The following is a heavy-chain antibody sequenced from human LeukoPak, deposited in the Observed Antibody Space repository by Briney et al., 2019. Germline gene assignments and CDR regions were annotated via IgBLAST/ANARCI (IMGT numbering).Heavy chain of an antibody. Sequence: ASVKVSCKASGYTFTSYDINWVRQATGQGLEWMGWMNPNSGNTGYAQKFQGRVTMTRNTSISTAYMELSSLRSEDTAVYYCARSGDSSSWRAYNWFDPWGQGTLVTVSS. CDR3: ARSGDSSSWRAYNWFDP. D-gene: IGHD6-13*01. CDR2: MNPNSGNT. CDR1: GYTFTSYD. V-gene: IGHV1-8*01. J-gene: IGHJ5*02.